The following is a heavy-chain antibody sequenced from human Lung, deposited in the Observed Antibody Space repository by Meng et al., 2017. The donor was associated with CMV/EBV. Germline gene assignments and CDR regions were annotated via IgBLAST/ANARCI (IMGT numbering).Heavy chain of an antibody. V-gene: IGHV3-21*01. CDR1: GFTFSNYG. CDR3: ARDSGGLYGSGSYYYYGFDV. CDR2: ISSSSSFK. D-gene: IGHD3-10*01. Sequence: GEXXKISCAASGFTFSNYGMNWVRQAPGKGLERLSSISSSSSFKDYADSVKGRFTISRDNAKNSLYLQMNNLRAEDTAVYYCARDSGGLYGSGSYYYYGFDVWXKGTTVTVSS. J-gene: IGHJ6*04.